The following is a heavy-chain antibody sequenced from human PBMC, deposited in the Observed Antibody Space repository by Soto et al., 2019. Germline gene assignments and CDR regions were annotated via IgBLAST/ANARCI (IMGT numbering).Heavy chain of an antibody. V-gene: IGHV5-10-1*01. J-gene: IGHJ4*02. CDR2: IDPSDSYT. Sequence: VASLKISCKHSGYRISTYWISWVRQMPGKGLEWMGRIDPSDSYTNYSPSFQGHVTISADKSISTAYLQWSSLKASDTAMYYCARPSDGQTDYWGQGTLVTVSS. CDR1: GYRISTYW. CDR3: ARPSDGQTDY.